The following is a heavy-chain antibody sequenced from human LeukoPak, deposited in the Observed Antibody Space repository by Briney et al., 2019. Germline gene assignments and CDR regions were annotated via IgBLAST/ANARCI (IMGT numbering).Heavy chain of an antibody. Sequence: ASVKVSCKASGYTFTSYFMHWVRQAPGQGLEWMGIINPSGVSTSYAQKFQGRVTMTRDMSTSTVYMELSSLRSEDTAVYYCARGRSEMATIGYWGQGTLVTVSS. CDR2: INPSGVST. J-gene: IGHJ4*02. D-gene: IGHD5-24*01. CDR3: ARGRSEMATIGY. V-gene: IGHV1-46*01. CDR1: GYTFTSYF.